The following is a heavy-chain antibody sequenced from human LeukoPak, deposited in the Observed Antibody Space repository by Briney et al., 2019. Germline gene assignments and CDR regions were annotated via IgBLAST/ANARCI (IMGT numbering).Heavy chain of an antibody. D-gene: IGHD6-13*01. J-gene: IGHJ6*02. V-gene: IGHV3-64*01. CDR3: ARGYSSSWLNYGMDV. Sequence: GGSLRLSCAASGFTFSSCAMHWVRQAPGKGLEYVSAISSNGGSTYYANSVKGRFTISRDNSKNTLYLQMGSLRAEDMAVYYCARGYSSSWLNYGMDVWGQGTTVTVSS. CDR1: GFTFSSCA. CDR2: ISSNGGST.